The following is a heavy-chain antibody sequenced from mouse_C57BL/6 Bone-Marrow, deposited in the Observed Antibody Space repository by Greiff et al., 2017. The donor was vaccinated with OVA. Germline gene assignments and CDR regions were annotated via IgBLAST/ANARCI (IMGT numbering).Heavy chain of an antibody. D-gene: IGHD1-1*01. CDR3: ARGGFITTVVDYFDY. CDR1: GYTFTDYN. J-gene: IGHJ2*01. Sequence: EVKLMESGPELVKPGASVKIPCKASGYTFTDYNMDWVKQSHGKSLEWIGDINPNNGGTIYNQKFKGKATLTVDKSSSTAYMQLSSLTSEDSAVYFCARGGFITTVVDYFDYWGQGTTLTVSS. V-gene: IGHV1-18*01. CDR2: INPNNGGT.